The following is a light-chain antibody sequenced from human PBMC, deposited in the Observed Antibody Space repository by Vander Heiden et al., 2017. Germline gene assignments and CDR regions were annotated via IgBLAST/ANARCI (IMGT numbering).Light chain of an antibody. V-gene: IGKV1-39*01. J-gene: IGKJ3*01. CDR2: AAS. Sequence: DIQMTQSPSSLSASVGDRVTITCRASQSISSYLNWYQQKPGKAPKLLIYAASSLQIGVPSRFSGSGSGTDFTLTISSLQPEDFATYYCQQSYSTPVFTFGPGTKVDIK. CDR3: QQSYSTPVFT. CDR1: QSISSY.